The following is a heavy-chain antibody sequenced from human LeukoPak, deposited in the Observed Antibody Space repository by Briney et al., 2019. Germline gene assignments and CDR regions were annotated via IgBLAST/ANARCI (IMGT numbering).Heavy chain of an antibody. Sequence: GGSLRLSCAASGFTFSSYSMNWVRQAPGKGLEWVSPISSSGSYIYYADSVKGRFTISRDNAKNSLYLQMNSLRAEDTAVYYCARDGGGADWGQGTLVTVSS. J-gene: IGHJ4*02. D-gene: IGHD2-21*01. CDR2: ISSSGSYI. V-gene: IGHV3-21*01. CDR3: ARDGGGAD. CDR1: GFTFSSYS.